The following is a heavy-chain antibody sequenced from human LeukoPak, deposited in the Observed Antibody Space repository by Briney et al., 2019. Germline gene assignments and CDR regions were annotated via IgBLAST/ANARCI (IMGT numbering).Heavy chain of an antibody. CDR1: GGTFSSYA. D-gene: IGHD3-22*01. CDR3: ASYDYYDSSGYYPY. J-gene: IGHJ4*02. Sequence: ASVKVSCKASGGTFSSYAISWVRQAPGQGLEWMGGIIPIFGTANYAQKFQGRVTITADESTSTAYMELSSLRSEDTAVYYCASYDYYDSSGYYPYWGQGTLVTVSS. CDR2: IIPIFGTA. V-gene: IGHV1-69*13.